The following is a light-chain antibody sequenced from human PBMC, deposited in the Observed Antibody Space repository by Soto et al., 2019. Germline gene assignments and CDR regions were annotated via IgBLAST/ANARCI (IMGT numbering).Light chain of an antibody. J-gene: IGLJ2*01. CDR3: QSYDSNLSVV. Sequence: QSVLTQPPSVSGAPGQRVTISCTGSSFNIGTGYDVHWYQQLPGTAPKLLIYGNSNRPSGVPDRFSGSKSGTSASLAITGLQAEDEADYYCQSYDSNLSVVFGGGTKVTVL. CDR2: GNS. CDR1: SFNIGTGYD. V-gene: IGLV1-40*01.